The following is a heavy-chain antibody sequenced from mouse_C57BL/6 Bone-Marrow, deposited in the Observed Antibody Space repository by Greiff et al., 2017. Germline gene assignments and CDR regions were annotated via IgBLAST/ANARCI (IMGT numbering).Heavy chain of an antibody. D-gene: IGHD1-1*01. Sequence: EVKLVESEGGLVQPGSSMKLSCTASGFTFSDYYMAWVRQVPEKGLEWVANINYDGSSTYYLDSLKSRFIISRDNAKNILYLRMSSLKSEDTATYYCARGWGTTVVADWYFDVWGTGTTVTVSS. J-gene: IGHJ1*03. CDR2: INYDGSST. V-gene: IGHV5-16*01. CDR1: GFTFSDYY. CDR3: ARGWGTTVVADWYFDV.